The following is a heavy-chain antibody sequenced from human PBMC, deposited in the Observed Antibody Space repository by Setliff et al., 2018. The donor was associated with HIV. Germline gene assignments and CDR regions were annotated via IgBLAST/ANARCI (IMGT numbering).Heavy chain of an antibody. J-gene: IGHJ4*02. Sequence: ASVKVSCKTSGFTFNHYGITWVRQAPGQGLEWMGWISAYNGDTKYSQTFQGRVTMTTDTSTATAFMELRSLRSDDTAVYYCARGGDYVTPPGYWGQGTLVTVSS. CDR1: GFTFNHYG. V-gene: IGHV1-18*01. CDR3: ARGGDYVTPPGY. D-gene: IGHD4-17*01. CDR2: ISAYNGDT.